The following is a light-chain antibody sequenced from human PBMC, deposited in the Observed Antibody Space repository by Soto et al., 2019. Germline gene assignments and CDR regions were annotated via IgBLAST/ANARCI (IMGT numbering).Light chain of an antibody. CDR2: RNN. CDR1: SSNIGSNY. CDR3: AAWDDSLSGHVV. V-gene: IGLV1-47*01. Sequence: VLTQPPSASGTPGQRVTLSCSGSSSNIGSNYVYWYQQLPGTAPKLLIYRNNQRPSGVPDRFSGSKSGTSASLAISGLRSEDEADYYCAAWDDSLSGHVVFGGGTKLTVL. J-gene: IGLJ2*01.